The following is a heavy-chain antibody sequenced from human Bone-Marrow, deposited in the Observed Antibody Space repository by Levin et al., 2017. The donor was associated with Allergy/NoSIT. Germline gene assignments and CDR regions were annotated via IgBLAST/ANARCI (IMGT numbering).Heavy chain of an antibody. CDR2: IYYSGSS. Sequence: PGKGLEWIGYIYYSGSSYFNPSLKSRVSISVDTSKNQFSLKLTSVTAADTAVYYCARDSGYDLDYWGQGTLVTVSS. CDR3: ARDSGYDLDY. J-gene: IGHJ4*02. D-gene: IGHD5-12*01. V-gene: IGHV4-31*02.